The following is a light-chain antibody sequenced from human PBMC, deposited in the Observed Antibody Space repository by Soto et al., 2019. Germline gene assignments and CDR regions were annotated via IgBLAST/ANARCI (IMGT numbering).Light chain of an antibody. CDR1: KLGDKY. Sequence: SYELTQPPSVSVSPGQTASITCSGEKLGDKYVSWYQQRPGQSPVLVIYEDTKRPSGIPERFSGSNSGNTATLTISGTQAMDEADYYCQAWVTSTYVFGSGTKVTVL. J-gene: IGLJ1*01. CDR3: QAWVTSTYV. V-gene: IGLV3-1*01. CDR2: EDT.